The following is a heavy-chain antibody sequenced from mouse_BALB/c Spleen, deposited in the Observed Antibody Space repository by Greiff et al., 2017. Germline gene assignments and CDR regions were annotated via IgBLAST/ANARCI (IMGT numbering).Heavy chain of an antibody. J-gene: IGHJ4*01. CDR2: LRNKANGYTT. D-gene: IGHD2-14*01. CDR3: ARDNRGAMDD. V-gene: IGHV7-3*02. CDR1: GFTFTDYY. Sequence: EVMLVESGGGLVQPGGSLRLSCATSGFTFTDYYMSWVRQPPGKALEWLGFLRNKANGYTTEYSASVKGRFTISRDNSQSILHLQMITLRAEDSATYYCARDNRGAMDDWGQGTSVTVSA.